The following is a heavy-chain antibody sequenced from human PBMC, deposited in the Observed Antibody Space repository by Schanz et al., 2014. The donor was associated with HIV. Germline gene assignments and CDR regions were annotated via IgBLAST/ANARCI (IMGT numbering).Heavy chain of an antibody. V-gene: IGHV3-23*01. D-gene: IGHD3-10*01. CDR1: GFTFNNYA. Sequence: EVQLLESGGGTVQPGGSLRLSCVASGFTFNNYAMNWVRQAPGKGPEWVSVVGERETRTNYTDSVKGRFTMSVDNSKNTLYLQMNSLRAEDTAVYYCAKGQRGVVRGDIDYWGQGTLVTVSS. CDR2: VGERETRT. J-gene: IGHJ4*02. CDR3: AKGQRGVVRGDIDY.